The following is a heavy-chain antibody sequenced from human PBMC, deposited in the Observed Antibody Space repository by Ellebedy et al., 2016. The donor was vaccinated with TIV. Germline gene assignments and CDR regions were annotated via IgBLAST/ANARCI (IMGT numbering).Heavy chain of an antibody. CDR1: GFSFRSFW. CDR3: ARGGNHFFGH. D-gene: IGHD4-23*01. CDR2: IKEDGSEK. V-gene: IGHV3-7*03. J-gene: IGHJ4*02. Sequence: GESLKISCAASGFSFRSFWMSWVRQPPGKGLEWVANIKEDGSEKHYVDSVEGRFTISRDNAKNSLYLQMNSLRAEDTAVYHCARGGNHFFGHWGQGALVTVSS.